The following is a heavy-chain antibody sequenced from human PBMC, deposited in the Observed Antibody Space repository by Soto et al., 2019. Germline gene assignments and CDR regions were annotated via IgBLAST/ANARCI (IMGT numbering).Heavy chain of an antibody. D-gene: IGHD1-7*01. CDR1: GGSINSSNYF. J-gene: IGHJ4*02. CDR3: ASPRGNYQYFES. V-gene: IGHV4-39*01. CDR2: TYYTGST. Sequence: SETLSLTCTVSGGSINSSNYFWGWIRQPPEKGLEWIGSTYYTGSTYYNPSLKSRLTISADTSKNQFSLELSSVTAADTAVYYSASPRGNYQYFESWGQGMLVTVS.